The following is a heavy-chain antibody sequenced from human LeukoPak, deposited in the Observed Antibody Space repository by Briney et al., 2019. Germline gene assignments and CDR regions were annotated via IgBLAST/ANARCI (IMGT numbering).Heavy chain of an antibody. CDR2: IKQDGGEK. D-gene: IGHD2-2*01. Sequence: PGGSLRLSCAASGFTFSSYWMSWVHQAPGKGLEWVTNIKQDGGEKYYVDSVKGRFTISRDNAKNSLYLQMNSLRAEDTAVYYCARDPVEYCSSTSCYLFDYWGQGTLVTVSS. CDR3: ARDPVEYCSSTSCYLFDY. V-gene: IGHV3-7*01. CDR1: GFTFSSYW. J-gene: IGHJ4*02.